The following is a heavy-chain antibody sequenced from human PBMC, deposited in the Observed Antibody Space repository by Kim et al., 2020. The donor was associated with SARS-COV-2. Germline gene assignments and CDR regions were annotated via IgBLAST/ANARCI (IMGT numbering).Heavy chain of an antibody. Sequence: GGSLRLSCTASGFTFRSYAMSWVRQAPGKGLEWVSGISGSGGSTYYADSVKGRFTISRDNSKNTLNLQMNSLRAEDTAVYYCAKSGYNADLLFDYWGQGTLVTVSS. J-gene: IGHJ4*02. D-gene: IGHD1-1*01. CDR3: AKSGYNADLLFDY. V-gene: IGHV3-23*01. CDR1: GFTFRSYA. CDR2: ISGSGGST.